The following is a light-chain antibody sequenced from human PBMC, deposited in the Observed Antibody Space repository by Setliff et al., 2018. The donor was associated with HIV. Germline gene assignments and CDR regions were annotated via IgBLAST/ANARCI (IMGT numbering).Light chain of an antibody. CDR2: EGS. CDR3: CSYAGSSTLV. V-gene: IGLV2-23*01. J-gene: IGLJ2*01. Sequence: QSVLTQPGSVSGSPGQSITISCTGTSSDVGSYNLVSWYQQHPGKAPKLMIYEGSKRPSGVSNRFSGSKSGNTASLKISGLQAEDEADYYCCSYAGSSTLVFGGGTQLTVL. CDR1: SSDVGSYNL.